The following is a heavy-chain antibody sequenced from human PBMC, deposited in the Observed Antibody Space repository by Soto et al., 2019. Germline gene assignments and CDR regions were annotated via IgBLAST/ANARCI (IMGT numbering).Heavy chain of an antibody. CDR3: XXXXPLT. CDR1: GGSISSGGYY. V-gene: IGHV4-31*03. Sequence: QVQLQESGPGLVKPSQTLSLTCTVSGGSISSGGYYWNWIRQHPGKGLEWIGYIYYSGSTYYNPSLKSRXXXXXXXXXXXXXXXXXXXXXXXXXXXXXXXXPLTWGQGTLVTVSS. J-gene: IGHJ4*02. CDR2: IYYSGST.